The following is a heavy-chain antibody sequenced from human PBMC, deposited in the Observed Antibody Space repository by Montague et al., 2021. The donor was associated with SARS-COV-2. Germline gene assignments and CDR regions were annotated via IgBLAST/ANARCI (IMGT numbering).Heavy chain of an antibody. D-gene: IGHD3-10*01. J-gene: IGHJ6*03. V-gene: IGHV4-34*01. Sequence: SETLSLTCAVHGGSFSTYSWNWIRQPPGKGLEWIGEIHHGGSTNXNPSLKSRVTISADTSKNQFSLKLTSVAAADTAVYYCARLGDGVVPSPILGVGPYYSSYYMGFWGNGTTVTVSS. CDR3: ARLGDGVVPSPILGVGPYYSSYYMGF. CDR2: IHHGGST. CDR1: GGSFSTYS.